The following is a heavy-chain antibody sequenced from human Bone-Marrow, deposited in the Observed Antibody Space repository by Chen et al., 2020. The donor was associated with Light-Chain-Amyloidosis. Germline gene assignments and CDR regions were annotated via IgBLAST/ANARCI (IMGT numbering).Heavy chain of an antibody. J-gene: IGHJ4*02. Sequence: EVQLEQSGPEVKKPGESLKISCKGSGYTFPNYWIGWVRQMPGKGLEWMGVIYPDASDARYSPSFEGQVTISADKSITTAYLRWRGLKASDTAMYYCARRRDGYNFDYWGQGTLVTVSS. CDR2: IYPDASDA. CDR3: ARRRDGYNFDY. D-gene: IGHD5-12*01. V-gene: IGHV5-51*01. CDR1: GYTFPNYW.